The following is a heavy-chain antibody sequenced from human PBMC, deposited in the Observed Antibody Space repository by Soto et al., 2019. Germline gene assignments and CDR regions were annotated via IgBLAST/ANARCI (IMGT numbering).Heavy chain of an antibody. V-gene: IGHV1-18*04. CDR3: ARDQSSGVFDY. CDR2: INPNNGNT. Sequence: ASVKVSCKASGYTFTSYYMHWVRQAPGQGLEWMGRINPNNGNTNYAQRVQGRVTITTDTSTSTAYMEIRSLRSDDTAVYYCARDQSSGVFDYWGQGTLVTVSS. D-gene: IGHD3-22*01. J-gene: IGHJ4*02. CDR1: GYTFTSYY.